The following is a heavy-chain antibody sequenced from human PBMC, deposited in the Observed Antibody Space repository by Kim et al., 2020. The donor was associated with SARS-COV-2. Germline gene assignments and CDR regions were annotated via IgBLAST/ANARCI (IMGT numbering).Heavy chain of an antibody. CDR3: ARAMIVVVIGLDAFDI. J-gene: IGHJ3*02. Sequence: GGSLRLSCAASGFTFSSYAMHWVRQAPGKGLEWVAVISYDGSNKYYADSVKGRFTISRDNSKNTLYLQMNSLRAEDTAVYYCARAMIVVVIGLDAFDIWGQGTMVTVSS. D-gene: IGHD3-22*01. CDR1: GFTFSSYA. V-gene: IGHV3-30*04. CDR2: ISYDGSNK.